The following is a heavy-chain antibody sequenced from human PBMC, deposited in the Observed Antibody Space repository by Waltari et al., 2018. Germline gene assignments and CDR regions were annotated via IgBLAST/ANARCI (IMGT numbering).Heavy chain of an antibody. CDR3: VRRRTRGSSFDP. D-gene: IGHD3-10*01. V-gene: IGHV4-34*01. CDR2: INHSVST. CDR1: GGPFSDYY. J-gene: IGHJ5*02. Sequence: QVQLQQWGAGLLKPSETLSLTCVVYGGPFSDYYWNWIRQPPGKGLEWIGEINHSVSTNSNPSLKSRVTISVDTSKNQFSLKLSSVTAADTAVYYCVRRRTRGSSFDPWGQGTLVTVSS.